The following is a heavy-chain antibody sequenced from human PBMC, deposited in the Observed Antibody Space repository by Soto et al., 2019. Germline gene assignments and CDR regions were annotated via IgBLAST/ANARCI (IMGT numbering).Heavy chain of an antibody. Sequence: SGPTLVNPTQTLTLSCTLSGFSLSNGGVGVGWIRERPEKALEWLALIYWNDDKRYSPSLKSRLTIPKDTSKNQVVLTMTNMDPVDTATYYCAHSEYNSGYWDYFDYWGQGALVTVSS. V-gene: IGHV2-5*01. CDR2: IYWNDDK. CDR3: AHSEYNSGYWDYFDY. J-gene: IGHJ4*02. D-gene: IGHD3-22*01. CDR1: GFSLSNGGVG.